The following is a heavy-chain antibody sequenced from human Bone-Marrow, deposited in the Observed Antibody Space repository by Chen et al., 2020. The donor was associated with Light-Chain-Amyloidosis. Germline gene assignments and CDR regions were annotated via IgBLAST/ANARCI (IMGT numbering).Heavy chain of an antibody. CDR1: GGSISSSSYY. V-gene: IGHV4-39*01. CDR3: ARTQIVVVTQHAFDI. J-gene: IGHJ3*02. CDR2: IYYSGRA. D-gene: IGHD2-21*02. Sequence: QLQLQESGPGLVKPSETLSLTCTVSGGSISSSSYYWGWIRQPPGKGLEWIGSIYYSGRAYYNPSLKGRVTISVHTSKNQFSLKLSSVTAADTAVYYCARTQIVVVTQHAFDIWGQGTMVTVSS.